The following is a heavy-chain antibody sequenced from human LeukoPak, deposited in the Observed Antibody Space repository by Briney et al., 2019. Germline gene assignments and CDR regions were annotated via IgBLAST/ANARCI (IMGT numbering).Heavy chain of an antibody. CDR1: GGSISSSSYY. Sequence: SETLSLTCTVSGGSISSSSYYWGWIRQPPGKGLEWIGSIYYSGSTYYNPSLKSRVTISVDTSKNQFSLKLSSVTAADTAVYYCARGAKQQLGFDYWGQGTLVTVSS. CDR3: ARGAKQQLGFDY. CDR2: IYYSGST. J-gene: IGHJ4*02. V-gene: IGHV4-39*01. D-gene: IGHD6-13*01.